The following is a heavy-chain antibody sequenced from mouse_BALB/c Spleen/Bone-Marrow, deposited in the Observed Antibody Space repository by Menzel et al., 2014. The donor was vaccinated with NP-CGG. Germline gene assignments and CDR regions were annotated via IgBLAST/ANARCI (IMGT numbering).Heavy chain of an antibody. CDR3: AIKVGKITHYYGKDY. Sequence: VEPAGGLVQPGGSRKLSCAASGFTFSSFGMHWVRQDPEKGLARVAYISNGSSIIYYADTVKGRFTISRDNPMKTLFLQMTSVRSEDAVMDYCAIKVGKITHYYGKDYRGQGTS. D-gene: IGHD1-3*01. CDR2: ISNGSSII. J-gene: IGHJ4*01. CDR1: GFTFSSFG. V-gene: IGHV5-17*02.